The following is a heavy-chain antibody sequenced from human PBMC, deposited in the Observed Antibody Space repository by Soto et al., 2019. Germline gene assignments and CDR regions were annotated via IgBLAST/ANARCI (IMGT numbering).Heavy chain of an antibody. CDR2: IIPIFGTA. CDR1: GGTFSSYA. J-gene: IGHJ6*02. D-gene: IGHD1-20*01. CDR3: ASAIPQITGTNAYYYYGMDV. Sequence: SVKVSCKASGGTFSSYAISWVRQAPGQGLEWMGGIIPIFGTANYAQKFQGRVTITANESTSTAYMELSSLRSEDTAVYYCASAIPQITGTNAYYYYGMDVWGQGTTVTVSS. V-gene: IGHV1-69*13.